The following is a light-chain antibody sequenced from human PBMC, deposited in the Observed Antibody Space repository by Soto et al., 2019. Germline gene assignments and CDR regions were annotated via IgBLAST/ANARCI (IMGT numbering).Light chain of an antibody. J-gene: IGLJ1*01. V-gene: IGLV1-40*01. Sequence: QSVLTQPPSVSGAPGQRVTISCTGSSSNIGAGYDVHWYQQLPGTAPKLLIYGNSNRPSGVPDRFSGSKSGTSAPLAITGLQAEDEADYYCQSYDSSLSGYVFGTGTKLIVL. CDR1: SSNIGAGYD. CDR3: QSYDSSLSGYV. CDR2: GNS.